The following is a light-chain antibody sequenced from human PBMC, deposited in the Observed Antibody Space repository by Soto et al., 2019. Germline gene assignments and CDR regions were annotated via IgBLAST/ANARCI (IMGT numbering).Light chain of an antibody. J-gene: IGLJ1*01. CDR1: SSDVGGYNY. CDR3: SSYTSSSAWV. CDR2: EVS. Sequence: QSVLTQPASVSGSPGQSITISCTGTSSDVGGYNYVSWYQQHPGKAPKLMIYEVSNRPSGVSNRFSGSKSGNTASLTISGXXAEDEADYYCSSYTSSSAWVFGTGTKVTVL. V-gene: IGLV2-14*01.